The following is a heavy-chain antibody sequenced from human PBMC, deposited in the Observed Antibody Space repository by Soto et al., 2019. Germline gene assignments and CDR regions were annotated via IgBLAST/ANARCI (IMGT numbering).Heavy chain of an antibody. CDR1: GVTFSSYA. V-gene: IGHV3-23*01. J-gene: IGHJ4*02. D-gene: IGHD5-18*01. CDR2: ISGSGGST. CDR3: AKDRSGYSYGFDY. Sequence: PGGSLRLSCAASGVTFSSYAMSWVRQAPGKGLEWVSAISGSGGSTYYADSVKGRFTISRDNSKNTLYLQMNSLRAEDTAVYYCAKDRSGYSYGFDYWGQGTLVTVSS.